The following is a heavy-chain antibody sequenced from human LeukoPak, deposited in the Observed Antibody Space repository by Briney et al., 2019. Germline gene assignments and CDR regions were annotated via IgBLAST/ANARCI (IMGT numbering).Heavy chain of an antibody. J-gene: IGHJ4*02. CDR2: IYSGDRT. V-gene: IGHV3-53*01. Sequence: GGSLRLSCAASGFTFSSYSMNWVRQAPGKGLEWLSLIYSGDRTYHADSVKGRFTVSRDDSENTLSLQMKSLRVEDTALYFCARVVGASHHTVDYWGQGALVTVSS. CDR3: ARVVGASHHTVDY. CDR1: GFTFSSYS. D-gene: IGHD1-26*01.